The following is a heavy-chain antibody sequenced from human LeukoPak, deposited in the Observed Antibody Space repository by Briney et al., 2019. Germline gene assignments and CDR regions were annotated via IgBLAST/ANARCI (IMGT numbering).Heavy chain of an antibody. CDR1: GGSISNYY. V-gene: IGHV4-59*12. Sequence: PSETLSLTCTVSGGSISNYYWSWIRQPPGKGLEWIGFIHYSGSTRYNPSLQSRVTISADTSKNQFSLKLRSVTAADTAVYYCAREASKGYVIWDYWGQGTLATVSS. CDR2: IHYSGST. CDR3: AREASKGYVIWDY. J-gene: IGHJ4*02. D-gene: IGHD5-18*01.